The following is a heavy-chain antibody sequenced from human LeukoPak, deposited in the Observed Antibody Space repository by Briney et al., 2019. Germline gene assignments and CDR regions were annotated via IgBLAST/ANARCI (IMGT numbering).Heavy chain of an antibody. CDR3: TRGPGSTWYSDY. J-gene: IGHJ4*02. CDR1: GFTVSSNY. V-gene: IGHV3-66*02. Sequence: GGSLRLSCAASGFTVSSNYMNWVRQAPGKGLEWVSIIYSGGDTYYADYVKGRFTIPRDNSKNTLYLQMNNLRPEDTAVYYCTRGPGSTWYSDYWGQGTLATVSS. D-gene: IGHD6-13*01. CDR2: IYSGGDT.